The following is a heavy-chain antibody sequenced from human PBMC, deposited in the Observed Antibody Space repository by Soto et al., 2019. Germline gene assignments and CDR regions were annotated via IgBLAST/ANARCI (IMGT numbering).Heavy chain of an antibody. J-gene: IGHJ4*01. CDR1: GGSINDYY. CDR2: GLRPDYT. Sequence: QVQLQESGPGLVKPSETLSLTCTVSGGSINDYYWSWTRQPPGKGLEWIAYGLRPDYTRYNPSLRNRVTISSDTSKNQFSLRLISVTAADTAVYYCVAGPDRAKSAYWGQGTLVTVSS. V-gene: IGHV4-59*01. CDR3: VAGPDRAKSAY.